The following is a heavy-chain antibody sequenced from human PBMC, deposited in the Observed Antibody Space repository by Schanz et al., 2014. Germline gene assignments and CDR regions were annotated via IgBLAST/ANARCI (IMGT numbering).Heavy chain of an antibody. CDR3: AGTYCSSTSCYTGYYYMDV. CDR2: IIPIHGIV. CDR1: GGTFSTYP. J-gene: IGHJ6*03. Sequence: QVQLVQSGGEMKKPGASVKVSCKASGGTFSTYPINWLRQAPGQGLEWMGRIIPIHGIVNYAQRFQDRVRITADKSTSTAYMELSSLRSDDTAVYYCAGTYCSSTSCYTGYYYMDVWGKGTTVTVSS. V-gene: IGHV1-69*02. D-gene: IGHD2-2*02.